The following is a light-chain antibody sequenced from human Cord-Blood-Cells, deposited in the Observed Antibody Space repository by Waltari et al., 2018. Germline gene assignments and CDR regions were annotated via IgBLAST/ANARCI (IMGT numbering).Light chain of an antibody. CDR3: SAWDSSLSAWV. V-gene: IGLV10-54*01. CDR1: SNNVGNQG. Sequence: QAGLTQPPSVSKGLRQTATLTCTGNSNNVGNQGAAWLQQHQGHPPKLLSYRNNNRPSGISERLSASRSGNTASLTITGIQPEDEADSYCSAWDSSLSAWVFGGGTKLTVL. CDR2: RNN. J-gene: IGLJ3*02.